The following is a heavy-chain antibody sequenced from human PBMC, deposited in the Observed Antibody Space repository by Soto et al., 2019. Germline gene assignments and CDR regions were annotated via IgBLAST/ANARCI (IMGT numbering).Heavy chain of an antibody. CDR3: ASSTRRWAYY. V-gene: IGHV4-34*01. J-gene: IGHJ4*02. CDR2: INHSGST. Sequence: SETLSLTCAVYGGSFSGYYWSWIRPPPGKGLEWIGEINHSGSTNYNPSLKSRVTISVDTSKNQFSLKLSSVTAADTAVYYCASSTRRWAYYWGQGTLVTVSS. CDR1: GGSFSGYY.